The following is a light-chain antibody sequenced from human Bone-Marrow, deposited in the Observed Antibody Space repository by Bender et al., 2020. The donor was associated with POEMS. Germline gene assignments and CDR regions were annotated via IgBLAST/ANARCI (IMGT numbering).Light chain of an antibody. V-gene: IGLV2-11*01. CDR3: SSYSDRSTWV. CDR1: SSDIGDNKF. Sequence: SALTQPRSVSGSPGQSVTISCTGTSSDIGDNKFVSWYQHHPGKAPKLIIYDVTRRPSGVPDRFSGSRSGYTASLTISGLQAEDEADYYCSSYSDRSTWVFGGGTKLTVL. J-gene: IGLJ3*02. CDR2: DVT.